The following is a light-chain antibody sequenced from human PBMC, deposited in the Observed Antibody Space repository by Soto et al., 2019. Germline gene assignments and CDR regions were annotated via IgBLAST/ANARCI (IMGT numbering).Light chain of an antibody. CDR1: QSVSSSY. CDR3: QQYCSSPRT. V-gene: IGKV3-20*01. Sequence: EIVLTQSPGTLSLSPGERATLSCRASQSVSSSYLAWYQQQPGQATRLLIYGSSSRATGIPDRFSGSGSGTDFTLTISRLEPEDFAVYYCQQYCSSPRTFGQGTKVEIK. J-gene: IGKJ1*01. CDR2: GSS.